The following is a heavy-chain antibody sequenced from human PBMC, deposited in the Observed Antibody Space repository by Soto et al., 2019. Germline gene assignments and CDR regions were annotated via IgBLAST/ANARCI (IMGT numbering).Heavy chain of an antibody. D-gene: IGHD4-17*01. CDR3: AKNDYGDYVFDY. Sequence: EVQLVESGGGLVQPGRSLRLSCAASGFTFDDYAMHWVRRAPGKGLEWVSGISWNSGSIGYADSVKGRFTISRDNAKNSLYLQMNSLRAEDTALYYCAKNDYGDYVFDYWGQGTLVTVSS. CDR1: GFTFDDYA. V-gene: IGHV3-9*01. J-gene: IGHJ4*02. CDR2: ISWNSGSI.